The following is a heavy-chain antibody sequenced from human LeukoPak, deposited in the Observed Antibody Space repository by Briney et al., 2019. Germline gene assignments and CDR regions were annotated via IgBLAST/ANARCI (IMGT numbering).Heavy chain of an antibody. CDR1: GFTFSSHG. D-gene: IGHD1-26*01. J-gene: IGHJ6*03. V-gene: IGHV3-7*01. CDR2: IKQDGSEK. Sequence: GGSLRLSCAASGFTFSSHGMSWVRQAPGKGLQWVANIKQDGSEKNYVDSVKGRFSISRDNAKNSLYLQMNSLTAEDTAVYYCARNPPGIVGAPTHYCYYMDVWGRGTTVTISS. CDR3: ARNPPGIVGAPTHYCYYMDV.